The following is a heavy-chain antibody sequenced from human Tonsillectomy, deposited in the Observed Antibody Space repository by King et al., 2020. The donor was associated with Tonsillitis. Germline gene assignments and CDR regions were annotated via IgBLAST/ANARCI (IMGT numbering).Heavy chain of an antibody. V-gene: IGHV3-23*04. D-gene: IGHD3-3*01. J-gene: IGHJ4*02. CDR2: ILLHGATT. CDR1: GFAFNKYA. Sequence: DVQLVESGGGLVEPGGSLRLSCAASGFAFNKYAMAWVRQAPGRGLEWVSAILLHGATTYYADSVKGRFTISRDNSKDTLWLQMNSLRAEDTAVYYCATAAGKIFGAVWGQGTLVTVSS. CDR3: ATAAGKIFGAV.